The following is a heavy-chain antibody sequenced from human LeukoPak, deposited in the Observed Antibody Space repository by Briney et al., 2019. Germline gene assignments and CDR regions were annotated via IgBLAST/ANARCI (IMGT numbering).Heavy chain of an antibody. CDR3: ARGPAILGDIDY. D-gene: IGHD3-16*01. Sequence: ASVKVSCKASGGTFSSYAISWVRQAPGQGLEWMGIINPSGGSTSYAQKFQGRVTMTRDMSTSTVYMELSSLRSEDTAVYYCARGPAILGDIDYWGQGTLVTVSS. V-gene: IGHV1-46*01. J-gene: IGHJ4*02. CDR2: INPSGGST. CDR1: GGTFSSYA.